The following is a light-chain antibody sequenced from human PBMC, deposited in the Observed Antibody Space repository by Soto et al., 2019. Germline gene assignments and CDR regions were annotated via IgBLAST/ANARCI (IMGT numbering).Light chain of an antibody. Sequence: DIQMTQSPSTLSASVGDRVTITCRVSQSISDWLAWYQQKPGKAPKLRIYKASNLQSGVPSRFSGSGSGTEFTLTIISLQPDDFATYYCQQYNSYLTFGGGTKVDIK. J-gene: IGKJ4*01. CDR2: KAS. CDR1: QSISDW. CDR3: QQYNSYLT. V-gene: IGKV1-5*03.